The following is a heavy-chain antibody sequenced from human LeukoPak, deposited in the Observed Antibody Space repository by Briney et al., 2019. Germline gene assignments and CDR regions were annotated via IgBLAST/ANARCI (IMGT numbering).Heavy chain of an antibody. D-gene: IGHD5-18*01. J-gene: IGHJ3*02. V-gene: IGHV1-69*13. CDR3: ARDGDTAMVSFYDI. CDR2: IISMFGTP. Sequence: GASVKVSCKASGVIFSSYAITWVRQAPGQGLEWMGGIISMFGTPNYAQKFQGRVTITADESTNTAYMELSSLTYEDTAMYYCARDGDTAMVSFYDIWGQGTKVTVSS. CDR1: GVIFSSYA.